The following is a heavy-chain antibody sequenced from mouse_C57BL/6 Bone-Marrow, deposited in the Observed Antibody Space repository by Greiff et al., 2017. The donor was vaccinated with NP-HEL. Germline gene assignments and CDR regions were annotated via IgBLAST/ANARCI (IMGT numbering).Heavy chain of an antibody. CDR3: ARSKFITTNY. CDR2: IYPRSGNT. J-gene: IGHJ2*01. CDR1: GYTFTSYG. V-gene: IGHV1-81*01. D-gene: IGHD1-1*01. Sequence: VKLMESGAELARPGASVKLSCKASGYTFTSYGISWVKQRTGQGLEWIGEIYPRSGNTYYNEKFKGKATLTADKSSSTAYMELRSLTSEDSAVYFCARSKFITTNYWGQGTTLTVSS.